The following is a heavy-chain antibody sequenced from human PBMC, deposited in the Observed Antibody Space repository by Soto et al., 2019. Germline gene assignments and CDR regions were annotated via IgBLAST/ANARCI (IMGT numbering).Heavy chain of an antibody. CDR3: ARGVYRNTYYYYYMDV. CDR2: IYYSGST. D-gene: IGHD4-4*01. J-gene: IGHJ6*03. V-gene: IGHV4-59*01. Sequence: SETLSLTCTVSGGSISSYYWSWIRQPPGKGLEWIGYIYYSGSTNYNPSLKSRVTISVDTSKNQFSLKLSSVTAADTAVYYCARGVYRNTYYYYYMDVWGKGTPVTVSS. CDR1: GGSISSYY.